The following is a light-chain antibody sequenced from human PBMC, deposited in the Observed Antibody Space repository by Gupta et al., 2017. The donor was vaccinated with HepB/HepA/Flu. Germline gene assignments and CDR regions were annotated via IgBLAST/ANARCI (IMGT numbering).Light chain of an antibody. CDR2: WAS. V-gene: IGKV4-1*01. CDR1: QSILYVSNNKSY. CDR3: LQFYSVQPWT. J-gene: IGKJ1*01. Sequence: DIVLTQSPDSLAVSLGERATINCKSSQSILYVSNNKSYLGWYQQRPGQPPKVLISWASTRESGVPERFRGSGSGTDFTLTITSVQAEDVAVYSCLQFYSVQPWTFGQGTKVEIK.